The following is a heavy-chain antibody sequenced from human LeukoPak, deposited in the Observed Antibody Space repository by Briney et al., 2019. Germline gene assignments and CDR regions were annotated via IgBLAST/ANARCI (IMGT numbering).Heavy chain of an antibody. D-gene: IGHD5/OR15-5a*01. CDR1: GFTFGDYA. Sequence: GGSLRLSCTASGFTFGDYAMSWVRQAPGKGLEWVGFIRSKAYGGTTEYAAPVKGRFTISRDDSKSIAYLQMNSLKTEDTAVYYCTRDVWHFDYWGQGTLVTVSS. CDR2: IRSKAYGGTT. CDR3: TRDVWHFDY. V-gene: IGHV3-49*04. J-gene: IGHJ4*02.